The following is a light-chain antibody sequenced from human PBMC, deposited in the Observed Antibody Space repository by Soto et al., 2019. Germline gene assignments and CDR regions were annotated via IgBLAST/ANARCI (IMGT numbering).Light chain of an antibody. CDR1: PNINAW. Sequence: DIHMTQSPSSLSVSVGDRVTITCRTSPNINAWLAWYQQRPGQAPKLLIYDASTVQSGDPSRFSGSGSGTEFTLTISSLQPDDSATYYCQHYSLYSPWTFGQGTKVEIK. CDR2: DAS. CDR3: QHYSLYSPWT. J-gene: IGKJ1*01. V-gene: IGKV1-5*01.